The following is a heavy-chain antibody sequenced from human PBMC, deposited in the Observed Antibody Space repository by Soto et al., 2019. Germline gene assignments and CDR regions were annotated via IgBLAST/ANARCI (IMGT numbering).Heavy chain of an antibody. CDR2: IYYSGST. V-gene: IGHV4-31*03. CDR1: GGSISSGGYY. D-gene: IGHD3-16*02. J-gene: IGHJ3*02. Sequence: QVQLQESGTGLVKPSQPLSLTCTFSGGSISSGGYYWSWIRQHPGKGLEWIGYIYYSGSTYYNPSLKSRVTISVDTSKNQFSLKLSSVTAADTAVYYCARDLGYDYIWGSYRSDAFDIWGQGTMVTVSS. CDR3: ARDLGYDYIWGSYRSDAFDI.